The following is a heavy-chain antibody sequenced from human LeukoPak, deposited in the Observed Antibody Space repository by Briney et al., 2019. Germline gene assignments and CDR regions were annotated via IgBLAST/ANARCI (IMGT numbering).Heavy chain of an antibody. V-gene: IGHV3-23*01. CDR2: ISGSGGST. CDR1: GFTFDDYA. CDR3: AKVQMPIED. D-gene: IGHD5-24*01. Sequence: GGSLRLSCAASGFTFDDYAMHWVRQAPGKGLEWVSAISGSGGSTYDADSVKGRFTISRDNSKNTLYLQMNSLRAEDTAVYYCAKVQMPIEDWGQGTLVTVSS. J-gene: IGHJ4*02.